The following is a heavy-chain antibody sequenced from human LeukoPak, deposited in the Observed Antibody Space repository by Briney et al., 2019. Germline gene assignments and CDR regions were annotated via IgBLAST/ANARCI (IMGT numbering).Heavy chain of an antibody. CDR2: IYYSGNT. CDR1: GGSISSTSYY. D-gene: IGHD6-13*01. Sequence: SETLSLTCTVSGGSISSTSYYWGWIRQPPGKGLEWIGSIYYSGNTYYNPSLKSRVTISVDTSKNQFSLKLSSVTAADTAVYYCARHYSSSWNLGYYYYGMDVWGQGTTVTVSS. V-gene: IGHV4-39*01. CDR3: ARHYSSSWNLGYYYYGMDV. J-gene: IGHJ6*02.